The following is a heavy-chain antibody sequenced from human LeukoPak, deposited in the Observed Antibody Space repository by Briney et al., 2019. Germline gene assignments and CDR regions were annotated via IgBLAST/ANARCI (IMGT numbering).Heavy chain of an antibody. Sequence: GGSLRLSCAASGFTFSTYGFHWVRQAPAEELEWATFISNDGITRYYAESVKGRFTISRDNSKNTLYLQMNSLRAEDTAVYYCARGRTEINYYDSSGYCFDPWGQGTLVTVSS. CDR3: ARGRTEINYYDSSGYCFDP. V-gene: IGHV3-33*01. J-gene: IGHJ5*02. CDR1: GFTFSTYG. D-gene: IGHD3-22*01. CDR2: ISNDGITR.